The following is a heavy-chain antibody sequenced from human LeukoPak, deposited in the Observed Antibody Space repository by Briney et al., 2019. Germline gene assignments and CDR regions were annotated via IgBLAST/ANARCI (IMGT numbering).Heavy chain of an antibody. CDR2: ISYDGSNK. Sequence: GGSLRLSCAASGFTFRTYGMHWARQAPGKGLEWVAVISYDGSNKYYADSVKGRFTISRDNSKNTLYLQMNSLRAEDTAVYYCAKPDTETDIVVVGAAPPPFDYWGQGTLVTVSS. J-gene: IGHJ4*02. CDR1: GFTFRTYG. V-gene: IGHV3-30*18. D-gene: IGHD2-15*01. CDR3: AKPDTETDIVVVGAAPPPFDY.